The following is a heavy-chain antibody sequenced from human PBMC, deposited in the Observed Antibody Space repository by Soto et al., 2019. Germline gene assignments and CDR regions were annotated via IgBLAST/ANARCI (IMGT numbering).Heavy chain of an antibody. J-gene: IGHJ5*02. D-gene: IGHD6-19*01. CDR2: SYYSGST. CDR1: GGSISSYY. V-gene: IGHV4-59*01. CDR3: ARGESSGWYGDWFDP. Sequence: QVQLQESGPGLVKPSETLSLTCTASGGSISSYYWSWIRQPPGKGLEWIGYSYYSGSTNYNPSPKSRVTISVDTSKNQFSLKLSSVTAADTAVYYCARGESSGWYGDWFDPWGQGTLVTVSS.